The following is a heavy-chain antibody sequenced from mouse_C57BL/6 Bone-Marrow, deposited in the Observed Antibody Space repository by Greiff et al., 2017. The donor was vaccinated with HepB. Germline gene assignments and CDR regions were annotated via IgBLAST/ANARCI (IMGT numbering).Heavy chain of an antibody. CDR3: ARQDYGSFYYAMDY. CDR2: ISNLAYSI. D-gene: IGHD1-1*01. V-gene: IGHV5-15*01. Sequence: VQLKESGGGLVQPGGSLKLSCAASGFTFSDYGMAWVRQAPRKGPEWVAFISNLAYSIYYADTVTGRFTISRENAKNTLYLEMSSLRSEDTAMYYCARQDYGSFYYAMDYWGQGTSVTVSS. CDR1: GFTFSDYG. J-gene: IGHJ4*01.